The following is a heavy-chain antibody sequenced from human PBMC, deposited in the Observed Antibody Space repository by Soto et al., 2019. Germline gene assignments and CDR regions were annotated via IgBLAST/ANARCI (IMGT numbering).Heavy chain of an antibody. CDR3: ARDLLEDCSSTRCYADWFDP. D-gene: IGHD2-2*01. Sequence: QVQLVQSGAEVKKPGSSVKVSCKSSGGTFSSYTISWVRQAPGQGLEWMGRIIPILGIANYAQKFQGRVTITADKSTSTAYMERSSLRSEDTAVYYCARDLLEDCSSTRCYADWFDPWGQGTLVTVSS. CDR2: IIPILGIA. J-gene: IGHJ5*02. V-gene: IGHV1-69*08. CDR1: GGTFSSYT.